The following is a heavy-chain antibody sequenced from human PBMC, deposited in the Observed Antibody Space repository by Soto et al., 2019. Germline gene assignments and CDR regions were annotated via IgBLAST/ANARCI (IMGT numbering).Heavy chain of an antibody. J-gene: IGHJ4*02. CDR2: IIASGGGT. V-gene: IGHV3-23*01. CDR3: AKGGHGVGLWAFDY. CDR1: GFTFRSYA. Sequence: QTGGSLRLSCAASGFTFRSYAMSWVRQAPGKGLEWVSVIIASGGGTYYADSVKGRFTISRDNSKNTLYLQMNYLRAEDTAVYYCAKGGHGVGLWAFDYWGQGTLVTVSS. D-gene: IGHD3-16*01.